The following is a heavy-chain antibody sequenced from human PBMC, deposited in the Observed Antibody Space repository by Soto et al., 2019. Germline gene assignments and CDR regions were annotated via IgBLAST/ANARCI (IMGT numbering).Heavy chain of an antibody. CDR1: GYTFTGYY. J-gene: IGHJ4*02. D-gene: IGHD1-26*01. CDR2: INPNSGGT. V-gene: IGHV1-2*02. Sequence: ASVKVSCKASGYTFTGYYMHWVRQAPGQGLEWMGWINPNSGGTNYAQKFQGRVTMTRDTSISTAYMELSRLRSDDTAVYYCARGDFFGGSYSDYFDYWGQGTLVTVSS. CDR3: ARGDFFGGSYSDYFDY.